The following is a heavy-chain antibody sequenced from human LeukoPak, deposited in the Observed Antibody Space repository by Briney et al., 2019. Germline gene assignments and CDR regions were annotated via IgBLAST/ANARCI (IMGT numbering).Heavy chain of an antibody. D-gene: IGHD2-21*01. CDR3: ARGCRGGDCRIHYFDY. J-gene: IGHJ4*02. V-gene: IGHV3-21*01. Sequence: GGSLRLSCAASGFTFSSYSMNWVRQAPGKGLEWVSSISSSSSYIYYADSVKGRFTISRDNAKNSLYLQMNSLRAEDTAVYYCARGCRGGDCRIHYFDYWGQGTLVTVSS. CDR2: ISSSSSYI. CDR1: GFTFSSYS.